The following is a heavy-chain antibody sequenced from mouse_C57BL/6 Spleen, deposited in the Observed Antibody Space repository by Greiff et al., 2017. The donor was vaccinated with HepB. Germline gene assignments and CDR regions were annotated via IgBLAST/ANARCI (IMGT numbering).Heavy chain of an antibody. CDR1: GYTFTSYW. CDR3: ARDYYGSSFYYYAMDY. Sequence: QVQLQQPGAELVKPGASVKMSCKASGYTFTSYWITWVKQRPGQGLEWIGDIYPGSGSTNYNEKFKSKATLTVDTSSRPAYMQLSSLTSEDSAVYYCARDYYGSSFYYYAMDYWGQGTSVTVSS. CDR2: IYPGSGST. D-gene: IGHD1-1*01. J-gene: IGHJ4*01. V-gene: IGHV1-55*01.